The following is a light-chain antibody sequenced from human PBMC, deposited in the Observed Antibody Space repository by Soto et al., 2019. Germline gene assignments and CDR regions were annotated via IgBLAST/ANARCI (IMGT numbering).Light chain of an antibody. CDR1: QSISSW. CDR2: DAS. V-gene: IGKV1-5*01. J-gene: IGKJ3*01. CDR3: QQYNSYSVT. Sequence: DIQMTQSPSTLSASVGDRVTITCRASQSISSWLAWYQQKPGKAPKLLIYDASSLESGVTSRFSGSGSGTEFTLSISSLQPDDFATYYCQQYNSYSVTFGPGTKVHIK.